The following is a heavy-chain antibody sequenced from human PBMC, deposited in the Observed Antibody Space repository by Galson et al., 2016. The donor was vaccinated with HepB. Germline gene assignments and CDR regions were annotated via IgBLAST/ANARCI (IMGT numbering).Heavy chain of an antibody. CDR2: IDTSNGNT. CDR3: AGHYSSTWPAGLIFDS. J-gene: IGHJ4*02. CDR1: GYTFISYA. Sequence: SVKVSCKASGYTFISYAISWVRQAPAQALEYLGWIDTSNGNTNYPQKFQDRVTLTTDTSTSTTYMELRSLISDDTAVYYCAGHYSSTWPAGLIFDSWGPGTRVTVSS. D-gene: IGHD6-6*01. V-gene: IGHV1-18*01.